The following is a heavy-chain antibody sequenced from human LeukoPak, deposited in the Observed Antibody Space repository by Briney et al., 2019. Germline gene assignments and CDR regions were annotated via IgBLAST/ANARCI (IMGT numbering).Heavy chain of an antibody. CDR2: TRNKANSYTT. D-gene: IGHD3-16*01. V-gene: IGHV3-72*01. CDR3: ARVFYGWGSYTIDY. Sequence: GGSLRLSCAASGFHFSNYGIHWVRQAPGKGLEWVGRTRNKANSYTTEYAASVKGRFTFSRDDSNNSLDLQMNSLKTEDTAVYYCARVFYGWGSYTIDYWGQGTLVTVSS. J-gene: IGHJ4*02. CDR1: GFHFSNYG.